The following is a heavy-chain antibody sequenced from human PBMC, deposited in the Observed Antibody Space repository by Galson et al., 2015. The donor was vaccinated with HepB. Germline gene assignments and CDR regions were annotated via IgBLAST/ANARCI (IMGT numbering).Heavy chain of an antibody. D-gene: IGHD3-10*01. J-gene: IGHJ4*02. V-gene: IGHV3-30*03. Sequence: SLRLSCAASGFTFSSYGMHWVRQAPGKGLEWVAVISYDGSNKYYADSVKGRFTISRDNSKNTLYLQMNSLRAEDTAVYYCAREGNMVRGVINGFDYWGQGTLVTVSS. CDR2: ISYDGSNK. CDR3: AREGNMVRGVINGFDY. CDR1: GFTFSSYG.